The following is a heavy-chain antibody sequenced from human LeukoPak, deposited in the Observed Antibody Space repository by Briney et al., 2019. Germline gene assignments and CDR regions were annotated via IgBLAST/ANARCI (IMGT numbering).Heavy chain of an antibody. Sequence: SETLSLTCAVYGGSFSGYYRSWIRQPPGKGLEWIGEINHSGSTNYNPSLKSRVTISVDTSKNQFSLKLSSVTAADTAVYYCASVGSSYGYPNWFDPWGQGTLVTVSS. V-gene: IGHV4-34*01. CDR3: ASVGSSYGYPNWFDP. D-gene: IGHD5-18*01. J-gene: IGHJ5*02. CDR1: GGSFSGYY. CDR2: INHSGST.